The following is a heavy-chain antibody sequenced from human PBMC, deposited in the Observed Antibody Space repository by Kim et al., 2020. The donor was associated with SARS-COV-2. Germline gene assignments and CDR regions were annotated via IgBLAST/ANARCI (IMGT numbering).Heavy chain of an antibody. Sequence: SETLSLTCTVSGGSISSGDYYWSWIRQPPGKGLEWIGYIYYSGSTYYNPSLKSRITISLDTSKNQFSLKLSSVTAADTAVYYCARGSWTSYDSRESWFDPWGQGTLVTVSS. D-gene: IGHD3-22*01. CDR2: IYYSGST. J-gene: IGHJ5*02. CDR1: GGSISSGDYY. V-gene: IGHV4-30-4*01. CDR3: ARGSWTSYDSRESWFDP.